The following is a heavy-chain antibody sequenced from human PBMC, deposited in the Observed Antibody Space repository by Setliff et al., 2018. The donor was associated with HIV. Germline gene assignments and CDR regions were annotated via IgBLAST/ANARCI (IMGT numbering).Heavy chain of an antibody. J-gene: IGHJ3*02. CDR1: GYTFTNYG. Sequence: ASVKVSCKASGYTFTNYGISWVRQAPGQGLEWMGWISVYNGNTKYAQKFQGRVTMTTDTPTNTVYMKLRSLRSDDTAVYYCARDYNFWSGYETNDAFDIWGQGTMVTVSS. V-gene: IGHV1-18*01. CDR3: ARDYNFWSGYETNDAFDI. CDR2: ISVYNGNT. D-gene: IGHD3-3*01.